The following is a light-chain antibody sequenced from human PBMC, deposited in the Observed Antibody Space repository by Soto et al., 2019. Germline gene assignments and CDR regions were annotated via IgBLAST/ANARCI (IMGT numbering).Light chain of an antibody. J-gene: IGKJ1*01. Sequence: IQMTQSPSTLSASVGDRVTVTCRASRSISTWLAWYQQKPGNAPKLLLHHASILESGVPSRFSGSGSGTEFTLTISSLQPDDFATYYCQQYHFFWTFGQGTK. V-gene: IGKV1-5*01. CDR2: HAS. CDR1: RSISTW. CDR3: QQYHFFWT.